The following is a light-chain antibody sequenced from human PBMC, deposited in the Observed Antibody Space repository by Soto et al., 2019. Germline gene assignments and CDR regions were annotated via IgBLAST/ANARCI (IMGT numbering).Light chain of an antibody. Sequence: QSVLTQPASGSGSPGQSITISCIGTSSDVGSYNLVSWYQQHPGKAPKVLIYEVSERPSGVSNRFSGSKSGNTASLTISGLQAEDEAEYYCCSYAGSRTHVLFGGGTKLTVL. CDR2: EVS. V-gene: IGLV2-23*02. J-gene: IGLJ2*01. CDR3: CSYAGSRTHVL. CDR1: SSDVGSYNL.